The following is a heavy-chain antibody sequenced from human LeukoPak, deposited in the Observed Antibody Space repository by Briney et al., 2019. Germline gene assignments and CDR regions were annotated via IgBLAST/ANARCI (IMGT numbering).Heavy chain of an antibody. Sequence: SETLSLTCTVSGGSISSSSYYWGWIRQPPGKGLEWIGSIYNSGSTYYNPSLKSRVTISIDTSKNQFSLKLSSVTAADTAVYYCARAPYGSGFDYWGQGILVTVSS. D-gene: IGHD3-10*01. J-gene: IGHJ4*02. CDR1: GGSISSSSYY. V-gene: IGHV4-39*07. CDR2: IYNSGST. CDR3: ARAPYGSGFDY.